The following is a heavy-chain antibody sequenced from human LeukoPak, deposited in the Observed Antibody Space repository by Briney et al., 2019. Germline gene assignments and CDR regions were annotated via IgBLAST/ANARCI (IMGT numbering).Heavy chain of an antibody. CDR2: IFYGGST. Sequence: SQTLSLTCTVSGGSISNGDYYWNWIRQHPGKGLEYIGYIFYGGSTYYNPSLKSRVTISVDTSKNQFSLRLTSVTAADTAVYYCASQGKGDFGPLDYWGQGTLVTVSS. J-gene: IGHJ4*02. V-gene: IGHV4-31*03. CDR3: ASQGKGDFGPLDY. D-gene: IGHD2-21*02. CDR1: GGSISNGDYY.